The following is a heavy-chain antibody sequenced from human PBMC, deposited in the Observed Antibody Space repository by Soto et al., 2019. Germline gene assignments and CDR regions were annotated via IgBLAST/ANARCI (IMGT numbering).Heavy chain of an antibody. CDR1: GFSFSSYS. CDR2: ISSSPTYT. V-gene: IGHV3-21*01. CDR3: ARAVAHVSAGRLDY. J-gene: IGHJ4*02. D-gene: IGHD5-12*01. Sequence: EVQLVESGGGLVKPGGSLRLSCAASGFSFSSYSMNWVRQAPGKGLEWVSSISSSPTYTYYADSVKGRFTISRDNAKNSLYLQLNSLRAEDTALYYCARAVAHVSAGRLDYWSQGILVTVSS.